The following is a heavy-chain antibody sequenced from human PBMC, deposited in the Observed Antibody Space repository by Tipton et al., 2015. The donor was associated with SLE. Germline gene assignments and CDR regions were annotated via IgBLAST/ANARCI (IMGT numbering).Heavy chain of an antibody. J-gene: IGHJ4*02. CDR2: INTDNGNT. CDR3: ARENDNFWSGYDY. D-gene: IGHD3-3*01. Sequence: QVQLVQSGPEVKKPGASVKVSCRASGFTFTNYAIHWVRQDPGQRLEWVGWINTDNGNTEYSHRLQGRITIARDTSANTVYMELSSLRSEDTAVYYCARENDNFWSGYDYWGQGTLVTVSS. V-gene: IGHV1-3*04. CDR1: GFTFTNYA.